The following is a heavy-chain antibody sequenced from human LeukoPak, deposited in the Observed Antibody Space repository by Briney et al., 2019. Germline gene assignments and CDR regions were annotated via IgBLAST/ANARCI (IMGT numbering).Heavy chain of an antibody. D-gene: IGHD3-22*01. CDR1: GGSISSYY. J-gene: IGHJ4*02. CDR2: IYTSGST. CDR3: ARQDYDSSGYYSFDY. Sequence: SETLSLTCTVSGGSISSYYWSWIRQPAGKGLEWIGRIYTSGSTNYNPSLKSRVTISVDTSKNQFSLKLSSVTAADAAVYYCARQDYDSSGYYSFDYWGQGTLVTVSS. V-gene: IGHV4-4*07.